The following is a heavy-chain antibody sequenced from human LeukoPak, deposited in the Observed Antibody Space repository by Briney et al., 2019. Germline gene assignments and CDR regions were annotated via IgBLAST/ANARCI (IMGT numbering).Heavy chain of an antibody. D-gene: IGHD6-25*01. V-gene: IGHV4-34*01. CDR2: INHSGSTS. Sequence: PSETLSLTCAVYGESFSGYFWNWIRQPPGKGLEWIGEINHSGSTSNHNPSLKSRVTMSVDTSKNQFSLKLSSVTAADTAVYYCAREFSVGGLDYWGQGTLVAVSS. J-gene: IGHJ4*02. CDR1: GESFSGYF. CDR3: AREFSVGGLDY.